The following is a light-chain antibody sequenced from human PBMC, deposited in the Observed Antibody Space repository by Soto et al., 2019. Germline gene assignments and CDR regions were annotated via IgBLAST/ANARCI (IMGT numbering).Light chain of an antibody. CDR3: STYTSSITLVV. CDR1: SSDVGGYNY. Sequence: QSALTQPASVSGSPGQSITISCTGTSSDVGGYNYVSWYQQHPGKAPKLMIYEVSNRPSGVSNRFSGSKSGNRASLTISGLQAEDEADYYCSTYTSSITLVVFGGGTKLTDL. V-gene: IGLV2-14*01. CDR2: EVS. J-gene: IGLJ3*02.